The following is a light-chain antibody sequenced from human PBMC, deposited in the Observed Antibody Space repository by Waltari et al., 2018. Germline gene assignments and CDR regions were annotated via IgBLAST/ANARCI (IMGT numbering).Light chain of an antibody. CDR3: LSRDSSSTRV. J-gene: IGLJ3*02. Sequence: SSELPPDPAVSVALGQTVRLTCQGDSLRREYASEDQQRPGQAPFLVLYGHDNRPSGIPDRFSGSTSGNTASLTITRAQAEDAGVYYCLSRDSSSTRVFGGGTTLTV. V-gene: IGLV3-19*01. CDR1: SLRREY. CDR2: GHD.